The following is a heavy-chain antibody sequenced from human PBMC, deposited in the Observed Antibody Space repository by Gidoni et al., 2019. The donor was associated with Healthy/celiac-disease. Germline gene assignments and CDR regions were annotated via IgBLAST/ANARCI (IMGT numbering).Heavy chain of an antibody. CDR2: IYWDDDK. D-gene: IGHD5-12*01. V-gene: IGHV2-5*02. J-gene: IGHJ4*02. CDR3: AHSTPYSGYDLGFDY. CDR1: GFSLSTSGVG. Sequence: QITLKESGPTLVKPTQTLTLTCPFSGFSLSTSGVGVGWIRQPPGKALEWLALIYWDDDKRYSTSLKSRLTITKDTSKNQVVLTMTNMDPVDTATYYCAHSTPYSGYDLGFDYWGQGTLVTVSS.